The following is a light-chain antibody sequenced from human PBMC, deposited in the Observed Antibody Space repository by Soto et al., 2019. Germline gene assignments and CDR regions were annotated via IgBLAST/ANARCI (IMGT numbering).Light chain of an antibody. CDR1: QTVSSY. CDR2: DAS. V-gene: IGKV3-11*01. Sequence: EIVLTQSPATLSLSPGERATLSCRASQTVSSYLLWYQQKPGQAPRLLIYDASNRASGTPARFSGSGSETDFTLTISSLEPEDFAVYYCQQYINWPPLTFGGGTKVEIK. CDR3: QQYINWPPLT. J-gene: IGKJ4*01.